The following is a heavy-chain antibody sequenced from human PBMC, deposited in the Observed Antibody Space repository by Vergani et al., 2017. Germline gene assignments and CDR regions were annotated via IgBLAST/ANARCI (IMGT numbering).Heavy chain of an antibody. CDR3: AKVIVGATTARRGWYFDL. CDR2: ISGSGGST. D-gene: IGHD1-26*01. CDR1: GFTFSSYA. J-gene: IGHJ2*01. Sequence: EVQLLESGGGLVQPGGSLRLSCAASGFTFSSYAMSWVRPAPGKGLEWVSAISGSGGSTYYADSVKGRFTISRDNSNNTLYLQMNSLRAEDTAVYYCAKVIVGATTARRGWYFDLWGRGTLVTVSS. V-gene: IGHV3-23*01.